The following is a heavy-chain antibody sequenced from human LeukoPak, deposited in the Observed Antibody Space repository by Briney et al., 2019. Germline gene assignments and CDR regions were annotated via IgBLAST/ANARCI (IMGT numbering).Heavy chain of an antibody. D-gene: IGHD4-11*01. CDR1: GFTFSSYG. Sequence: PGGSLRLSCAASGFTFSSYGMHWVRQAPGKGLEWVAVISYDGSNKYYADSVKGRFTISRDNAKNSLYLQMNSLRAEDTAVYYCAGTPTTVIPLPRNYWGQGTLVTVSS. CDR2: ISYDGSNK. V-gene: IGHV3-30*03. J-gene: IGHJ4*02. CDR3: AGTPTTVIPLPRNY.